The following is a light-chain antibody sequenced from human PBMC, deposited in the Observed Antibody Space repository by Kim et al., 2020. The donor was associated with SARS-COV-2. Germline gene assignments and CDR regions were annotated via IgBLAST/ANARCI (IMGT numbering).Light chain of an antibody. CDR3: QQYKSFPYT. CDR2: AAS. Sequence: DIQMTQSPSSLSASVGDRVTITCRASEGIGSYLAWFQQKSGKPPKSLIYAASNLESGVPSKFSGSGSGTDFALTINSLQPDDFATYYCQQYKSFPYTFGQGTKLEI. J-gene: IGKJ2*01. CDR1: EGIGSY. V-gene: IGKV1-16*02.